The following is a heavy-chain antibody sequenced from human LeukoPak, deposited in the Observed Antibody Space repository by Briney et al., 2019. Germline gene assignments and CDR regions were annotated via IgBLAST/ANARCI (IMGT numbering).Heavy chain of an antibody. Sequence: PSETLSLTCAVYGGSFSGYYWSWIRQPPGKGLEWIGEINHSGSTNYNPSLKSRVTISVDTSKNQFSLKLSSVTAADTAVFYCASPNLGYCSSTSCYPPPWGQGTLVTVSS. CDR2: INHSGST. V-gene: IGHV4-34*01. D-gene: IGHD2-2*01. J-gene: IGHJ5*02. CDR3: ASPNLGYCSSTSCYPPP. CDR1: GGSFSGYY.